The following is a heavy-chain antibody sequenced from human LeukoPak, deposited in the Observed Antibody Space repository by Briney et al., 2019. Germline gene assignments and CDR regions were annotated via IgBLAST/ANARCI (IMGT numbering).Heavy chain of an antibody. J-gene: IGHJ6*03. CDR3: ARDSVVGDYYYYMDF. CDR2: IYYSGST. Sequence: PSETLSLTCTVSGGSISSYYWSWIRQPPGKGLEWIGYIYYSGSTNYNPSLKSRVTISVDTSKNQFSLKLSSVTAADTAVYYCARDSVVGDYYYYMDFWGKGTTVTVSS. D-gene: IGHD6-19*01. V-gene: IGHV4-59*01. CDR1: GGSISSYY.